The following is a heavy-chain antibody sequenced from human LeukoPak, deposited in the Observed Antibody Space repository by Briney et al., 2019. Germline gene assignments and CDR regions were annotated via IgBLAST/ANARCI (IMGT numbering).Heavy chain of an antibody. D-gene: IGHD6-13*01. CDR2: IYYSGST. CDR1: GGSISSSSYY. J-gene: IGHJ4*02. V-gene: IGHV4-39*01. CDR3: ARHAGSVAADIIFDY. Sequence: SETLSLTCTVSGGSISSSSYYWGWIRQPPGKGLEWTGSIYYSGSTYYNPSLKSRVTISVDTSKNQFSLKLSSVTAADTAVYYCARHAGSVAADIIFDYWGQGTLVTVSS.